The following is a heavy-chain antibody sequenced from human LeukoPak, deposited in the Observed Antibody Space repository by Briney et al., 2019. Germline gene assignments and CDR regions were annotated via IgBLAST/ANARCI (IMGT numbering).Heavy chain of an antibody. D-gene: IGHD6-13*01. CDR3: ARVTEYSTAGMRY. CDR2: ISYDGSNK. J-gene: IGHJ4*02. CDR1: GFTFSSYA. Sequence: GGSLRLSCAASGFTFSSYAMHWVRQAPGKGLEWVAAISYDGSNKYYADSVKGRFAISRDNAKSTLYLQMNSLRAEDTALYYCARVTEYSTAGMRYWGQGTLVTVSS. V-gene: IGHV3-30*09.